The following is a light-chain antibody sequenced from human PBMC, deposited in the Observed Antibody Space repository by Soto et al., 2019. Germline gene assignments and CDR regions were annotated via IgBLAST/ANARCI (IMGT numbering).Light chain of an antibody. Sequence: LTQPASVSGSPGQSITISCTGTSSDVGGYNYVSWYQQHPGKAPKLMIYEVSSRPSGVSNRFSGSKSGNTASLTISGLQAEDEADYYCSSYTSTSTLYVFGRGTKVTVL. CDR3: SSYTSTSTLYV. V-gene: IGLV2-14*01. CDR2: EVS. J-gene: IGLJ1*01. CDR1: SSDVGGYNY.